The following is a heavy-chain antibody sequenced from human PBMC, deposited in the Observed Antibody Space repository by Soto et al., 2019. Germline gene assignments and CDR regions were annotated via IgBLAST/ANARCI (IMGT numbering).Heavy chain of an antibody. CDR3: ARGIRYSSSAGPLDY. D-gene: IGHD6-6*01. CDR1: GGSFSGYY. V-gene: IGHV4-34*01. J-gene: IGHJ4*02. Sequence: SETLSLTCAVYGGSFSGYYWSWIRQPPGKGLEWIGEINHSGSTNYNPSLKSRVTISVDTSKNQFSLKLSSVAAADTAVYYCARGIRYSSSAGPLDYWGQGTLVTVSS. CDR2: INHSGST.